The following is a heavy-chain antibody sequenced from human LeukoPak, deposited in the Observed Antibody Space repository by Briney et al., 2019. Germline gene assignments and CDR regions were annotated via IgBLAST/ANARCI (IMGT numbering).Heavy chain of an antibody. J-gene: IGHJ6*02. CDR1: GFTFGNYG. V-gene: IGHV3-30*18. CDR2: ISYDGSSE. CDR3: AKELYNYGDYGAEGLDV. D-gene: IGHD4-17*01. Sequence: PGGFLRLSCAVSGFTFGNYGMHWVRQAPGKGLEWVALISYDGSSEYYAGSVKGRFTISRDNSKITVYLQMNSLKAEDTAVYYCAKELYNYGDYGAEGLDVGGQGTTVTVS.